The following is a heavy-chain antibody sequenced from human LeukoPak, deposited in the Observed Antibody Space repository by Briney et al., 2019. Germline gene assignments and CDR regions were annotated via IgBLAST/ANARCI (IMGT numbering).Heavy chain of an antibody. V-gene: IGHV4-59*01. CDR1: ADSFSHYY. D-gene: IGHD1-26*01. CDR2: IYSTGST. J-gene: IGHJ4*02. CDR3: ARLRWQLVGPYFDS. Sequence: SETLSLTCTFSADSFSHYYWSWIRQPPRKGMERLCHIYSTGSTDYNPSLRSRVVISIDSSTNQFSLKLRSVTAADTAFYYCARLRWQLVGPYFDSWSQGTLVTVSS.